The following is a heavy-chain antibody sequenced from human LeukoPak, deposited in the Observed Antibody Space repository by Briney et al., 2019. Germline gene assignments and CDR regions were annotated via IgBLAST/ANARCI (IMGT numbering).Heavy chain of an antibody. J-gene: IGHJ4*02. CDR3: AKDRAQQLVLDF. D-gene: IGHD6-13*01. CDR2: IIGSGSST. Sequence: GGSLRLSCAASGFTFSSYAMSWVRQAPGKGLEWVSAIIGSGSSTYYADSVKGRFTISRDNSKNTLFLQMNSLRAEGTAVYYCAKDRAQQLVLDFWGQGTLDTVSS. CDR1: GFTFSSYA. V-gene: IGHV3-23*01.